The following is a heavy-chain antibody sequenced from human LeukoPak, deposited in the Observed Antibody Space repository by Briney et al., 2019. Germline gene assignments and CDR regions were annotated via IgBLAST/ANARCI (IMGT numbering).Heavy chain of an antibody. J-gene: IGHJ4*02. D-gene: IGHD6-25*01. CDR3: ARHEYRAAGAGIDY. CDR1: GYSFTSFW. CDR2: IDPSDSYT. Sequence: GESLKTSWKGPGYSFTSFWISWVRQLPGKGREWMGRIDPSDSYTNYSPSFQGHVTISADKSISTAYLQWSSLKASDTAMYYCARHEYRAAGAGIDYWGQGTLVTVSS. V-gene: IGHV5-10-1*01.